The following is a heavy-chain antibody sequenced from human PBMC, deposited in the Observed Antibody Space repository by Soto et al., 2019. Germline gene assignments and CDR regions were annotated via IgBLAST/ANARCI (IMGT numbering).Heavy chain of an antibody. CDR3: VRITGVVVDARNYFAMDV. D-gene: IGHD2-15*01. J-gene: IGHJ6*02. V-gene: IGHV3-72*01. CDR2: IRDRANIYTT. Sequence: GSLILSWASSGFSFSDHYMDWVLQAPGKGLEWVGRIRDRANIYTTEYAASVKGRFTISRDDSENSLYLQMNSLKTEDTAVYYCVRITGVVVDARNYFAMDVWGQGTTVTVSS. CDR1: GFSFSDHY.